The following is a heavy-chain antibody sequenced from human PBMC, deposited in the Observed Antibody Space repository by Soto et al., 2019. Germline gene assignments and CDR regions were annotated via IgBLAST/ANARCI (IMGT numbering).Heavy chain of an antibody. J-gene: IGHJ5*02. V-gene: IGHV4-59*01. D-gene: IGHD2-15*01. CDR1: GGSISSYY. Sequence: SETLSLTCTVSGGSISSYYWSWIRQPPGKGLEWIGHISYSGRTSYNSPLKSRVTISVDTSKSQLSLKLSSVTAADTAVYYCAKVRDCSGGTCYSWWFDPWGQGTLVTVSS. CDR3: AKVRDCSGGTCYSWWFDP. CDR2: ISYSGRT.